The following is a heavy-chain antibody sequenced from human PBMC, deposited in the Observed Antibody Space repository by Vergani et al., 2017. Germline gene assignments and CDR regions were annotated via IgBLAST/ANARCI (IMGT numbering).Heavy chain of an antibody. J-gene: IGHJ4*02. CDR2: IYYTGST. CDR1: GGSISSGDYY. D-gene: IGHD2-21*01. V-gene: IGHV4-30-4*08. CDR3: ATVLGKIARFYFDK. Sequence: QVQLQESGPGLVRPSQTLSLTCTVSGGSISSGDYYWSWIRQPPGKGLEWIGYIYYTGSTWYNPSLKSRVAISLDTSKNQFSLRLRSVTAADTAVYYLATVLGKIARFYFDKRGQGTLVTDPS.